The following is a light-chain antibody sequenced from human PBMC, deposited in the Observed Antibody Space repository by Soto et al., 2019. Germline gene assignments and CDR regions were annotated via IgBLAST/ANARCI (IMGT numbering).Light chain of an antibody. CDR2: KAS. Sequence: DIQMTQSPSTLPASVGDRVTITCRANQSISTWLAWYQQKPGKAPNLLIYKASRLETGVPSRFSGSGSGTEFTLTITSLHPDDFATYYCQQYDSYWWTFGQGTKVDIK. CDR3: QQYDSYWWT. CDR1: QSISTW. V-gene: IGKV1-5*03. J-gene: IGKJ1*01.